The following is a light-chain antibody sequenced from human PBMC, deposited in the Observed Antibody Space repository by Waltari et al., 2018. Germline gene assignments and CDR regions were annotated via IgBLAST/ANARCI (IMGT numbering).Light chain of an antibody. Sequence: SALTQPASVSGSPGQSVTISCTGTSSDVGDFEYVSWFQQHPGKAPKLLIYDVFSRPSGVSNRFSTSQSGNTASLTISGLQAEDEANYFCNSYSTSSAPAFGGGTKLTVL. CDR3: NSYSTSSAPA. J-gene: IGLJ2*01. CDR1: SSDVGDFEY. V-gene: IGLV2-14*03. CDR2: DVF.